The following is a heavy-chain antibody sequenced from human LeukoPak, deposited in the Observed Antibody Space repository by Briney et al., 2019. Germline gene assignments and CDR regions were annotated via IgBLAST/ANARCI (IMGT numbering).Heavy chain of an antibody. V-gene: IGHV4-59*01. Sequence: SETLSLTCTVSGGSISTYYWSWIRQPPGKGLEWIGYSYYSGKTNYNPSLKSRVTISVDTSKNQFSLNLSSVTAADTAVYYCARVLYNWNFEPHYYMDVWGKGTTVTVSS. CDR3: ARVLYNWNFEPHYYMDV. J-gene: IGHJ6*03. CDR2: SYYSGKT. D-gene: IGHD1-1*01. CDR1: GGSISTYY.